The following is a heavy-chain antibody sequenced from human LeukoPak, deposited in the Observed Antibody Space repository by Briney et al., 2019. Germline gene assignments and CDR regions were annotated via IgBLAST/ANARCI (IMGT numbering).Heavy chain of an antibody. D-gene: IGHD3-9*01. CDR3: ALYYDILTGYYYFDY. CDR1: GHTFTGYY. CDR2: INPNSGGT. J-gene: IGHJ4*02. Sequence: ASVKVSCKASGHTFTGYYMHWVRQAPGQGLEWMGWINPNSGGTNYAQKFQGRVTMTRDTSISTAYMELSRLRSDDTAVYYCALYYDILTGYYYFDYWGQGTLVTVSS. V-gene: IGHV1-2*02.